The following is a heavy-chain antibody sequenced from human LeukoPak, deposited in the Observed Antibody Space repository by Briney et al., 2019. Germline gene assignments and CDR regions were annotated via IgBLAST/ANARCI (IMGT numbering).Heavy chain of an antibody. CDR3: ARLYDSSGYYPDYFDY. V-gene: IGHV3-21*01. D-gene: IGHD3-22*01. J-gene: IGHJ4*02. CDR2: ISSGSSYI. Sequence: GGSLRLSCAASGFTFSSYVMHWVRQAPGKGLEWVSSISSGSSYIYYADSVKGRFTISRDNAKNSLFLQMSSLRAEDTAVYYCARLYDSSGYYPDYFDYWGQGTLVTVSS. CDR1: GFTFSSYV.